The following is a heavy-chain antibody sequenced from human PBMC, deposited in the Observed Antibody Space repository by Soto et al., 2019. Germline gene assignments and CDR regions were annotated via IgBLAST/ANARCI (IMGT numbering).Heavy chain of an antibody. CDR3: ALSGLRSSSSGDFDY. J-gene: IGHJ4*02. V-gene: IGHV3-23*01. CDR1: GFTFTNYV. D-gene: IGHD6-13*01. Sequence: PXGSLGLSCAASGFTFTNYVMNWVRQAPGKGLEWVSSITGSGGNTYYADSVKGRFTMSRDNSKSTLSLQMNSLRVEDTAVYYCALSGLRSSSSGDFDYWGQGTLVTVSS. CDR2: ITGSGGNT.